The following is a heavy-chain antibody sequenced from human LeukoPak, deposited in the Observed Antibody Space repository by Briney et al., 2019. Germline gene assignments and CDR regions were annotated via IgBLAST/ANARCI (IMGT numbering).Heavy chain of an antibody. J-gene: IGHJ4*02. Sequence: SETLSLTCTVSGGSISSSSYYWGWIRQPPGKGLEWIGSIYYSGSTYYNPSLKSRVTISVDTSKNQFSLKLSSVTAADTAVYYCARRYYYGSGSFDYWGQGTLVTVSS. CDR3: ARRYYYGSGSFDY. CDR2: IYYSGST. V-gene: IGHV4-39*01. D-gene: IGHD3-10*01. CDR1: GGSISSSSYY.